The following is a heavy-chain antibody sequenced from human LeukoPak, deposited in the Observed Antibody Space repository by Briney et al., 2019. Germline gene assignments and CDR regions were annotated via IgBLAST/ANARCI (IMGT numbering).Heavy chain of an antibody. CDR2: ISSSSSYI. Sequence: GGSLRLSCAASGFTFSSYSMNWVRQAPGKGLEWVSSISSSSSYIYYADSVKGRFTFSRDNAKNSLYLQMNSLRAEDTAVYYCARVIDFWSGYYETTPKFDYWGQGTLVTVSS. CDR1: GFTFSSYS. V-gene: IGHV3-21*01. D-gene: IGHD3-3*01. CDR3: ARVIDFWSGYYETTPKFDY. J-gene: IGHJ4*02.